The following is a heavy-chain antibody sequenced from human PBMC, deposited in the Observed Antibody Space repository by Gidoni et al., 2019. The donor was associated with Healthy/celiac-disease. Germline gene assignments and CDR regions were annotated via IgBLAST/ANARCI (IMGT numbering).Heavy chain of an antibody. V-gene: IGHV7-4-1*02. Sequence: QVQLVQSGSELKKPGASVKVSCKASGYTFTSYAMNWVRQAPGQGLEWMGWINTNTGNPTYAQGFTGRFVFSLDTSVSTAYLQISSLKAEDTAVYYCARDLPKVADYYDSSGYYTWGDWGQGTLVTVSS. CDR1: GYTFTSYA. CDR3: ARDLPKVADYYDSSGYYTWGD. J-gene: IGHJ4*02. CDR2: INTNTGNP. D-gene: IGHD3-22*01.